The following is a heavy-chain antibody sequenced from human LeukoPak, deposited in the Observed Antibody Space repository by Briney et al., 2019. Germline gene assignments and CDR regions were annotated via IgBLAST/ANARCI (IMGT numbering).Heavy chain of an antibody. Sequence: PGRSLRLSCAASGFTFSSYGMHWVRQAPGKGLEWVAVIWYDGSNKYYADSVKGRFTISRDNSKNTLYLHMNSLRAEDTAVYYCAKDGGYNWNYGIDYWGQGTLVTVSS. J-gene: IGHJ4*02. CDR1: GFTFSSYG. V-gene: IGHV3-33*06. CDR2: IWYDGSNK. D-gene: IGHD1-7*01. CDR3: AKDGGYNWNYGIDY.